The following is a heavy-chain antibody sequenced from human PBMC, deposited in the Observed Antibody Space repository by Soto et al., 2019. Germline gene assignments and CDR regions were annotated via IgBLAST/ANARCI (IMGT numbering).Heavy chain of an antibody. Sequence: PGESLKISCKGSGYSFASYWIGWVRQMPGKGLEWMGIIYPTNSDTRYSPSFQGQVTISADKSINTAYLQWSSLKASDTAMYYCARLPYNWNYPDYYYYNMDVWGQGTSVTVSS. CDR1: GYSFASYW. D-gene: IGHD1-7*01. CDR3: ARLPYNWNYPDYYYYNMDV. CDR2: IYPTNSDT. J-gene: IGHJ6*02. V-gene: IGHV5-51*01.